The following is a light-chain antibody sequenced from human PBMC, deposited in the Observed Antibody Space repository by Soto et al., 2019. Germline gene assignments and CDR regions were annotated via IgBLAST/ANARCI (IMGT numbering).Light chain of an antibody. CDR2: KAS. J-gene: IGKJ1*01. Sequence: DIQKTQSPSTLSASVGDRVTITCRASQSLTGWLTWYQQKPGRAPTLLISKASSLESGVPSRFSGSGSGTEFTLTITSLQPDDFATYYCQHYNSYSGTFGQGTKVDIK. V-gene: IGKV1-5*03. CDR3: QHYNSYSGT. CDR1: QSLTGW.